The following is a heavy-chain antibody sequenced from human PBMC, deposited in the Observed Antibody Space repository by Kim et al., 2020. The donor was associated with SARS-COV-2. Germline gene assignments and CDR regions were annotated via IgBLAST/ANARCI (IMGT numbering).Heavy chain of an antibody. CDR3: ARVPVHPPYYDILTGYLDY. V-gene: IGHV3-7*03. J-gene: IGHJ4*02. Sequence: GGSLRLSCAASGFTFSSYWMSWVRQAPGKGLEWVANIKQDGSEKYYVDSVKGRFTISRDNAKNSLYLQMNSLRAEDTAVYYCARVPVHPPYYDILTGYLDYWGQGTLVTVSS. CDR2: IKQDGSEK. D-gene: IGHD3-9*01. CDR1: GFTFSSYW.